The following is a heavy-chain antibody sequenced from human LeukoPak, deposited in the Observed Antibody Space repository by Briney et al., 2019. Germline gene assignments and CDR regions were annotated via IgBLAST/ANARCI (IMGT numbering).Heavy chain of an antibody. Sequence: PGGSLRLSCAASGFTFSSYAMSWVRQTPGKGLEWVAVISYEGSNKYYADSVKGRFTISRDNSMHTLYLRMNSLRVEDTAIYYCARSLWFATTNFDYWGQGSLVTVSS. CDR1: GFTFSSYA. V-gene: IGHV3-30-3*01. CDR3: ARSLWFATTNFDY. CDR2: ISYEGSNK. J-gene: IGHJ4*02. D-gene: IGHD3-10*01.